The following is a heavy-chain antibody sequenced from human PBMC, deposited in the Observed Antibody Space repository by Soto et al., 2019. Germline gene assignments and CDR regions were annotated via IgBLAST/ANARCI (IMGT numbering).Heavy chain of an antibody. Sequence: QVQLQESGPGLVKPSETLSLTCTVSGGSISSYYWSWIRQPAGKGLEWIGRIYTSGRTNYNPSLKSRVTMSVDTSKNQFSLKLSSVTAVDTAVYYCVRGGEPWLDPTFNWFDPWGQGTLVTVSS. CDR3: VRGGEPWLDPTFNWFDP. V-gene: IGHV4-4*07. J-gene: IGHJ5*02. CDR2: IYTSGRT. D-gene: IGHD6-19*01. CDR1: GGSISSYY.